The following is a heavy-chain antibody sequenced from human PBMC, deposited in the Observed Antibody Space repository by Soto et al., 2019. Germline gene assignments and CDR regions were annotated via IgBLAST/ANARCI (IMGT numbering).Heavy chain of an antibody. V-gene: IGHV3-64D*06. CDR1: GFTFSSYD. Sequence: PGGSLRLSCSASGFTFSSYDMHWVRQGPGKGLEYVSAISSNGGSTDYAHSVKGRFTISRDNSKNMLYLQMSSLRVEDTALYYCVKQRGSGTIVIPPGYWGQGSLVTVSS. CDR3: VKQRGSGTIVIPPGY. CDR2: ISSNGGST. D-gene: IGHD1-26*01. J-gene: IGHJ4*02.